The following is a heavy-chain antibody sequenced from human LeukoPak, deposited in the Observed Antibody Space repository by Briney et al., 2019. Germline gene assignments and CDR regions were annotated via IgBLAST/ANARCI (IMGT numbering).Heavy chain of an antibody. D-gene: IGHD1-20*01. V-gene: IGHV4-34*01. J-gene: IGHJ4*02. Sequence: SENLSLTCAVYGGSFSGYYWSWIRQPPGKGLEWIGEINHSGSTNYNPSLKSRVTISVDTSKNQFSLKLSSVTAADTAVYYCARGGPYNWNYFDYWGQGTLVTVSS. CDR3: ARGGPYNWNYFDY. CDR2: INHSGST. CDR1: GGSFSGYY.